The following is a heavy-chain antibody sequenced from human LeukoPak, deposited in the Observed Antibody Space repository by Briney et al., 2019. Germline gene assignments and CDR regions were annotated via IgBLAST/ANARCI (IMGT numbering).Heavy chain of an antibody. Sequence: GGSLRLSCAASGFTFTTYNMNWVRQAPGKGLEWISYYADSVKGRLTISRDNGKNSLFLQMNSLRAGDTAVYYCARGAPYYYDGSGLYYFDYWGQGTLVTVSS. D-gene: IGHD3-22*01. CDR3: ARGAPYYYDGSGLYYFDY. J-gene: IGHJ4*02. V-gene: IGHV3-48*01. CDR1: GFTFTTYN.